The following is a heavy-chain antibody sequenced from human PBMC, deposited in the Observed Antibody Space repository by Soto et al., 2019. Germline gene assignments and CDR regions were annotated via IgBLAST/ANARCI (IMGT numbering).Heavy chain of an antibody. CDR3: PKEPRTEDKSAELAS. J-gene: IGHJ5*01. D-gene: IGHD2-21*02. Sequence: GKGLEWVSAISGGSGSTYYADSVKGRFTISRDNSNNTLYLQMNSLRAEDTAVYFFPKEPRTEDKSAELASRGHGTPVPVSS. CDR2: ISGGSGST. V-gene: IGHV3-23*01.